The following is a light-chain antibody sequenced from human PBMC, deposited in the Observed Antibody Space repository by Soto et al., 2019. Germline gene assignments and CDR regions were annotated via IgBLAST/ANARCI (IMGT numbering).Light chain of an antibody. CDR3: TSYSTSTIPYV. Sequence: QSVLTQPASVSGSPGQSITISCIGISSDVGDYNYVSWYQRQPGKPPQLIIFDVSTRPSGVSDRFSGSKSGNTASLTISGLQADDEADYFCTSYSTSTIPYVFGSGTKLTVL. CDR2: DVS. J-gene: IGLJ1*01. CDR1: SSDVGDYNY. V-gene: IGLV2-14*03.